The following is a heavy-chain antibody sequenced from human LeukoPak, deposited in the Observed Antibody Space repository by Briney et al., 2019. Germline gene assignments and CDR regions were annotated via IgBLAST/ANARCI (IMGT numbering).Heavy chain of an antibody. CDR1: GGSFSGYY. Sequence: PSETLSLTCAVYGGSFSGYYWSWIRQPPGKGLERIGEINHSGSTNYNPSLKSRVTISVDTSKNQFSLKLSSVTAADTAVYYCARGPHIVVVTAAAFDIWGQGTMVTVSS. V-gene: IGHV4-34*01. CDR2: INHSGST. J-gene: IGHJ3*02. CDR3: ARGPHIVVVTAAAFDI. D-gene: IGHD2-21*02.